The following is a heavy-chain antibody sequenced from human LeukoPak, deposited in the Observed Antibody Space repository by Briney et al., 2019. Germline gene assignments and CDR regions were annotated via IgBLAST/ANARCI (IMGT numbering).Heavy chain of an antibody. J-gene: IGHJ3*02. Sequence: ASVKVSCKASGGTFSSYVISWVRQAPGQGLAWMGWISAYNGNTNYAQKLQGRVTMTTDTSTSTAYMELRSLRSDDTAVYYCARDHVKVGATNAFDIWGQGTMVTDSS. V-gene: IGHV1-18*01. CDR1: GGTFSSYV. D-gene: IGHD1-26*01. CDR3: ARDHVKVGATNAFDI. CDR2: ISAYNGNT.